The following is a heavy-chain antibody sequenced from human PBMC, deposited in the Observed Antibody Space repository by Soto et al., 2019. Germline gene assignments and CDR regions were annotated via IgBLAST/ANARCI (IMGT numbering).Heavy chain of an antibody. J-gene: IGHJ4*02. D-gene: IGHD4-17*01. CDR2: MNPSSGTT. CDR1: GYTFYSHD. Sequence: VSVKVSCTSSGYTFYSHDINGVRKATGQGLEWMGWMNPSSGTTGFARKFQGRVTMTRNTSISTAYMDLSGLTSEDTAVYYCARGPPYGDYVDDWGQGTLVTAPQ. V-gene: IGHV1-8*02. CDR3: ARGPPYGDYVDD.